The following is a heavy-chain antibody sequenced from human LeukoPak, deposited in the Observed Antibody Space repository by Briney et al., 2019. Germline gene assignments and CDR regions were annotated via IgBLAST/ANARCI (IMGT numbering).Heavy chain of an antibody. D-gene: IGHD6-19*01. J-gene: IGHJ4*02. CDR1: GFTLSSYW. CDR3: AGSTGWARYFDY. Sequence: TGGSLRLSCEASGFTLSSYWMSWVRQAPGKGLEWMANIKHDGSERYYVDSVKGRFTISRDNAKNSLYLQMNSLRAEDTAVYYCAGSTGWARYFDYWGQGTLVTVSS. CDR2: IKHDGSER. V-gene: IGHV3-7*05.